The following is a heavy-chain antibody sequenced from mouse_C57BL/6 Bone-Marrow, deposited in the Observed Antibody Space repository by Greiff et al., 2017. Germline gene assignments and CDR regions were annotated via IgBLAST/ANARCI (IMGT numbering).Heavy chain of an antibody. V-gene: IGHV1-76*01. CDR3: ASEGGGYYGISFAY. CDR2: IYPGSGNT. CDR1: GYTFTDYY. D-gene: IGHD2-1*01. J-gene: IGHJ3*01. Sequence: VQLQQSGAELVRPGASVKLSCKASGYTFTDYYINWVKQRPGQGLEWIARIYPGSGNTYYNEKFKGKATLTAEKSSSTAYMQLSSLTSEDSAVYFCASEGGGYYGISFAYWGQGTLVTVSA.